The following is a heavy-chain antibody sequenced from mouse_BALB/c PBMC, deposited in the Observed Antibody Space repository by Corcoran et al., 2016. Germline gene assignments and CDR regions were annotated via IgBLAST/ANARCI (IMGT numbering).Heavy chain of an antibody. D-gene: IGHD1-2*01. J-gene: IGHJ3*01. CDR2: INPYNDGT. CDR3: ESEGITTATGFAY. CDR1: GYTFTSYV. Sequence: EVQLQQSGPELVKPGASVKMSCKASGYTFTSYVMHWVKQKPGQGLEWIGYINPYNDGTKYNEKFKGKATLTSDKSSSTAYMELSSLTSEDSAVYYCESEGITTATGFAYWGQGTLVTVSA. V-gene: IGHV1S136*01.